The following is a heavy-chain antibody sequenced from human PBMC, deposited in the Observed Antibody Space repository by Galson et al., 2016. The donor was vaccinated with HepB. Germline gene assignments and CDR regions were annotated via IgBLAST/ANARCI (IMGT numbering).Heavy chain of an antibody. CDR2: IYPGDSDT. CDR3: AGGHYGSGSFYPLEY. J-gene: IGHJ4*02. Sequence: QSGAEVKKPGESLKISCKGSGYSFTTSWIAWVRQMPGQGLEWMGVIYPGDSDTRYSPSFEGQVTISVDKSINTAYLQWSSLKASDTAMYYCAGGHYGSGSFYPLEYWGQGTLVTGSS. V-gene: IGHV5-51*01. D-gene: IGHD3-10*01. CDR1: GYSFTTSW.